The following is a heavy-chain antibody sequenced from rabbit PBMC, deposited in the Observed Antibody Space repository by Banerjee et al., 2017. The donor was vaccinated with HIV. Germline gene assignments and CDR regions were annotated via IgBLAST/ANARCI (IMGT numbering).Heavy chain of an antibody. D-gene: IGHD4-1*01. Sequence: EESGGDLVKPEGSLTLTCTASGFSFSSYWIYWVRQAPGKGLEWIACINTISGDTVYATWAKGRFTISKASWTTVTLQMTSLTAADTASYFCARDLAGVIGWNFNLWGPGTLVTVS. J-gene: IGHJ4*01. V-gene: IGHV1S45*01. CDR1: GFSFSSYW. CDR3: ARDLAGVIGWNFNL. CDR2: INTISGDT.